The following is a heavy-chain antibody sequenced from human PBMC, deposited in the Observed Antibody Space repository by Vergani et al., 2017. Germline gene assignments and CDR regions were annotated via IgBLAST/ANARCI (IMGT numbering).Heavy chain of an antibody. V-gene: IGHV4-59*01. CDR2: IYYSGST. CDR3: ARGYCSSTSCPFDY. CDR1: GGSISSYY. D-gene: IGHD2-2*01. J-gene: IGHJ4*02. Sequence: QVQLQESGPGLVKPSETLSLTCTVSGGSISSYYWSWIRQPPGKGLEWIGYIYYSGSTNYNPSLKSPVTISVDTSKNQFSLKLSSVTAADTAVYYCARGYCSSTSCPFDYWGQGTLVTVSS.